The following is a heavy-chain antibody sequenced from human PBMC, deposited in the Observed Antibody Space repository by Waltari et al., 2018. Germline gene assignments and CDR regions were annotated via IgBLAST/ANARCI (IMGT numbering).Heavy chain of an antibody. CDR3: ARASGSYLYYYYGMDV. D-gene: IGHD1-26*01. CDR1: GGSISSGSYY. J-gene: IGHJ6*02. V-gene: IGHV4-61*02. Sequence: QVQLQESGPGLVKPSQTLSLTCTVSGGSISSGSYYWSWIRPPAGKGLEWIGRIYTSGSTNYNPSLKSRVTISVDTSKNQFSLKLSSVTAADTAVYYCARASGSYLYYYYGMDVWGQGTTVTVSS. CDR2: IYTSGST.